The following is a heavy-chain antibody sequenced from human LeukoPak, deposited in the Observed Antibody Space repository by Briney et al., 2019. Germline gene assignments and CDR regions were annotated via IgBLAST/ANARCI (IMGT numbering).Heavy chain of an antibody. Sequence: PSEPLSLTCTVSGGSFSSTSYYGGGIPQPPGKGLEWIANIYHTGSTYYNPSLKSRVTISVATSTNQFALKLNSVPAADTSVLYCARPIRSRDDNWFDGWGEGTLVIVSS. CDR1: GGSFSSTSYY. J-gene: IGHJ5*02. CDR2: IYHTGST. D-gene: IGHD5-12*01. CDR3: ARPIRSRDDNWFDG. V-gene: IGHV4-39*01.